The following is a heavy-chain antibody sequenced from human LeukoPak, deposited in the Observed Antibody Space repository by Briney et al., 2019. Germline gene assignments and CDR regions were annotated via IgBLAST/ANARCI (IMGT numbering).Heavy chain of an antibody. Sequence: ASVKVSCKASGGTLSSYAISWVRQAPGQGLEWMGRIIPILGIANYAQKFQGRVTITADKSTSTAYMELSSLRSEDTAVYYCARVRENTYYALDYWGQGTLVTVSS. CDR3: ARVRENTYYALDY. J-gene: IGHJ4*02. CDR1: GGTLSSYA. D-gene: IGHD3-10*01. V-gene: IGHV1-69*04. CDR2: IIPILGIA.